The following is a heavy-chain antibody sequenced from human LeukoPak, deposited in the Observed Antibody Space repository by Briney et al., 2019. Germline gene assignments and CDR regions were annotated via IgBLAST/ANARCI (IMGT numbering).Heavy chain of an antibody. D-gene: IGHD3-22*01. CDR3: ARDSSGYYYAMDY. CDR1: GFTFSSYA. Sequence: PWGSLRLSCAASGFTFSSYAMHWVRQAPGKGLEYVSAISSNGGSTYYANSVKGRFTISRDNSNNTLYLQMGSLRAEDMAVYYCARDSSGYYYAMDYWGQGTLVTVSS. V-gene: IGHV3-64*01. J-gene: IGHJ4*02. CDR2: ISSNGGST.